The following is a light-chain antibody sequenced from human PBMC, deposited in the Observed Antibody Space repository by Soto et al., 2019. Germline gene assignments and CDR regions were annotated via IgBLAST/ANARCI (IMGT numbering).Light chain of an antibody. CDR2: GAS. CDR1: ESVSNN. J-gene: IGKJ1*01. CDR3: QHYNNLPRT. Sequence: TQSLGTVSLSPGETATLSCGASESVSNNYLAWYQQKPGQAPRLLIYGASNRATGIPARFSGSGSGTEFTLTISSLQSEDFAVYYCQHYNNLPRTFGQGAKVDI. V-gene: IGKV3-15*01.